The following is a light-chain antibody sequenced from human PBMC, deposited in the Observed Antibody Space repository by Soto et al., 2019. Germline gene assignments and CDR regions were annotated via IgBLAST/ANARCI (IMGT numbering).Light chain of an antibody. Sequence: DIQMTQSPSSLSVSLGDRVTITCRASQNIDSYLNWYQQKPGKAPKLLIYVASSLQSGVLSGFSGSGSGTDFTLTISSLQPEDFSTDYCQQSYTTPYTFGQGTKLEIK. CDR1: QNIDSY. V-gene: IGKV1-39*01. CDR2: VAS. CDR3: QQSYTTPYT. J-gene: IGKJ2*01.